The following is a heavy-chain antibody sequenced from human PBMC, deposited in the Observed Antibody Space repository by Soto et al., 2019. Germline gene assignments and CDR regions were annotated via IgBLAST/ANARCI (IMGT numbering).Heavy chain of an antibody. Sequence: QVQLQESGPGLVKPSETLSLTCTVSGGSISSYYWSWIRQPPVKGLEWIGYIYYSGSTNYNPSLKSRVTKSVDTSKNQFSLKLSSVTAADTAVYYCARGGSVTTDWFDPWGQGTLVTVSS. D-gene: IGHD4-4*01. CDR1: GGSISSYY. V-gene: IGHV4-59*01. CDR3: ARGGSVTTDWFDP. J-gene: IGHJ5*02. CDR2: IYYSGST.